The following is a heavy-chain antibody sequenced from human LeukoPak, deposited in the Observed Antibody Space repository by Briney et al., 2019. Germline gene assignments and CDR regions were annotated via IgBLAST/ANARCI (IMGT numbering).Heavy chain of an antibody. CDR3: TTHPYCSSTNCHDC. J-gene: IGHJ4*02. V-gene: IGHV3-15*01. CDR1: GFTFSNAW. D-gene: IGHD2-2*01. Sequence: GGSLRLSCAAPGFTFSNAWMSWVRQAPGKGLEWVGRIKSKTDGGTTDYAAPVTGRFAISTDDSKNTLYLQMSSLKPEDTAVYYCTTHPYCSSTNCHDCWGQGTLVTVSS. CDR2: IKSKTDGGTT.